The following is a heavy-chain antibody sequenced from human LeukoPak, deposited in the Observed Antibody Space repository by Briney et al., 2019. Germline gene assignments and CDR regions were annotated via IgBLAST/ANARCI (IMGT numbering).Heavy chain of an antibody. D-gene: IGHD2-15*01. Sequence: SETLSLTCTVSGYSISSGYYWGWIRQPPGKGLEWIGSIYHSGSTYYNPSLKSRVTISVDTSKNQFSLKLSSVTAADTAVYYCAREGQGVATHYYYYYYMDVWGKGTTVTISS. V-gene: IGHV4-38-2*02. CDR1: GYSISSGYY. CDR3: AREGQGVATHYYYYYYMDV. J-gene: IGHJ6*03. CDR2: IYHSGST.